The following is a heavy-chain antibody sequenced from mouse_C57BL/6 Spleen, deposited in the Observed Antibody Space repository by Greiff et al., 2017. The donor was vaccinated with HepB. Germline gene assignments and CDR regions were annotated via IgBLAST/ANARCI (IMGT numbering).Heavy chain of an antibody. Sequence: VQLQQSGPELVKPGASVKISCKASGYTFTDYYMNWVKQSHGKSLEWIGDINPNNGGTSYNQKFKGKATLTVDKSSSTAYMELRSLTSEDSAVYYCAPGYGSSYGWFAYWGQGTVVTVSA. CDR3: APGYGSSYGWFAY. CDR1: GYTFTDYY. CDR2: INPNNGGT. V-gene: IGHV1-26*01. J-gene: IGHJ3*01. D-gene: IGHD1-1*01.